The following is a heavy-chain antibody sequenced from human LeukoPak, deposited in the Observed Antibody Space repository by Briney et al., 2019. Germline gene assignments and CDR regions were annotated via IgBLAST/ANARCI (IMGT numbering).Heavy chain of an antibody. Sequence: GGSLRLSCAASGFTFSSYAMSWVRQAPGKGLEWVSAISGSGGSTYYADSVKGRFTISRDNAKNSLYLQMNSLRAEDTAVYYCARDNFAAHYYGSGSPFFDYWGQGTLVTVSS. CDR3: ARDNFAAHYYGSGSPFFDY. D-gene: IGHD3-10*01. V-gene: IGHV3-23*01. J-gene: IGHJ4*02. CDR2: ISGSGGST. CDR1: GFTFSSYA.